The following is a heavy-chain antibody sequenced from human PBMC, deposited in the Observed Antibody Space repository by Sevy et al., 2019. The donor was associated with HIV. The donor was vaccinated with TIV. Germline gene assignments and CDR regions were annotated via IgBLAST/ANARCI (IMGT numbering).Heavy chain of an antibody. J-gene: IGHJ6*02. Sequence: GGSLRLSCAASEFTFSSYWMSWVRQAPGKGLEWVANIKQDGSEKYYVDSVKGRFTISRDNAKNSLYLQMNSLGAEDMAVYYCARSGGSYDYGMDVWGQGTMVTVSS. V-gene: IGHV3-7*01. D-gene: IGHD1-26*01. CDR1: EFTFSSYW. CDR2: IKQDGSEK. CDR3: ARSGGSYDYGMDV.